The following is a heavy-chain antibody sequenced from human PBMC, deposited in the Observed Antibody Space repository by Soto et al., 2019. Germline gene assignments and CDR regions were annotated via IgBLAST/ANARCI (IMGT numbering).Heavy chain of an antibody. Sequence: GGSLRLSCAASGITIRNYPMSWVRQTPEKGLEWVSSITWNSGSVFYADSVKGRFTISRDNSKNTLYLQMNSLRAEDTAVYYCAKEIHYYESYYFDYWGQGTLVTVSS. CDR1: GITIRNYP. V-gene: IGHV3-23*01. CDR3: AKEIHYYESYYFDY. CDR2: ITWNSGSV. D-gene: IGHD3-22*01. J-gene: IGHJ4*02.